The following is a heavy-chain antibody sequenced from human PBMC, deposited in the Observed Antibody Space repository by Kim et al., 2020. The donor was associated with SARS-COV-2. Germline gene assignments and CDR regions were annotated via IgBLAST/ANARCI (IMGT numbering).Heavy chain of an antibody. CDR2: ISYSGRT. V-gene: IGHV4-39*01. CDR3: ARGIFGVVIIPYYYYYMDV. Sequence: SETQSLTCTVSGGSISSNDYYWDWIRQPPGKGLEWIGSISYSGRTYYNPSLKSRVTISVDTSKNQISLKLSSVTAADTGVYYCARGIFGVVIIPYYYYYMDVWGKGTTVTVSS. CDR1: GGSISSNDYY. J-gene: IGHJ6*03. D-gene: IGHD3-3*01.